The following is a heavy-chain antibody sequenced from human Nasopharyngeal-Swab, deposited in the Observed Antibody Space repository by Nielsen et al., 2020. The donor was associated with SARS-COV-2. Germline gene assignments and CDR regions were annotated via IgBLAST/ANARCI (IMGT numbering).Heavy chain of an antibody. CDR2: ISSSSSYI. V-gene: IGHV3-21*01. Sequence: GGALRLSCAASGFTCSSYSMNWVRQDPGKGLEWVSSISSSSSYIYYADSVKGRFTISRDNAKNSLYLQMNSLRAEDTAVYYCARDPGRWVRGVYYWGQGTLVTVSS. D-gene: IGHD3-10*01. J-gene: IGHJ4*02. CDR3: ARDPGRWVRGVYY. CDR1: GFTCSSYS.